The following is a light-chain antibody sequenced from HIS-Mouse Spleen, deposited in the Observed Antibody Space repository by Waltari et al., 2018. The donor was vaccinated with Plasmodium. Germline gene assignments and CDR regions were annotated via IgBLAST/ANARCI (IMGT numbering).Light chain of an antibody. V-gene: IGLV4-69*01. Sequence: QLVLTQSPSASASLGASVKLTCTLSSGHSSYAIAWHPQQPEKVPRYLMKLNSDGSHSKGDGIPDRFSGSSSGAERYLTISSLQSEDEADYYCQTWGTGIQVFGGGTKLTVL. J-gene: IGLJ3*02. CDR1: SGHSSYA. CDR3: QTWGTGIQV. CDR2: LNSDGSH.